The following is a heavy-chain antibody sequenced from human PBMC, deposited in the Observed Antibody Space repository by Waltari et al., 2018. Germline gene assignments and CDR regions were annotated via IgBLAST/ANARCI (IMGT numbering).Heavy chain of an antibody. V-gene: IGHV3-21*02. J-gene: IGHJ4*02. CDR3: ARDKLEQLIEIDY. CDR1: GFSFGRYA. D-gene: IGHD1-1*01. CDR2: ISSGSTFR. Sequence: EVQLVESGGGLVKPGGSLRLSCVASGFSFGRYAMNWVRQARGKGLGCGSSISSGSTFRYYADSVKGRFTISRDNAKNSLYLQMNNVRAEDTAVYYCARDKLEQLIEIDYWGQGTLVSVSS.